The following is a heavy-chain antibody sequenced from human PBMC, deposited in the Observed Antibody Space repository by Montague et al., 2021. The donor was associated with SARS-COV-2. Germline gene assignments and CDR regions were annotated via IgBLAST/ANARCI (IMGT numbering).Heavy chain of an antibody. V-gene: IGHV3-21*01. Sequence: SLRLSCAASGFTFSSYSMNWVRQAPGKGLEWVSSISSSSSYIYYADSVKGRFTISRDNAKNSLYLQMNSLRAEDTAVYYCVRPRYIAAAGPEYFQHWGQGTLVTASS. D-gene: IGHD6-13*01. CDR2: ISSSSSYI. J-gene: IGHJ1*01. CDR3: VRPRYIAAAGPEYFQH. CDR1: GFTFSSYS.